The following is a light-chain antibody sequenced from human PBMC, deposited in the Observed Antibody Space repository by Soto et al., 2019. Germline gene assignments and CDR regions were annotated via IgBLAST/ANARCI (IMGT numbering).Light chain of an antibody. CDR1: QSISSW. J-gene: IGKJ1*01. CDR2: DAS. V-gene: IGKV1-5*01. CDR3: QQYNSYPWT. Sequence: DIQMTQSPSTLSASVGDRVTITCRASQSISSWLAWYQQKQGKAPRLLIYDASSLESGVPSRFSGSGSGTELTLTISSLQPDDFETYYCQQYNSYPWTFGQGTKVDIK.